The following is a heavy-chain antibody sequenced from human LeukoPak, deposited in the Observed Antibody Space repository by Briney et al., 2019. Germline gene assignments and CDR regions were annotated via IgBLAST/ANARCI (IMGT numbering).Heavy chain of an antibody. Sequence: GASVKVSCKASGGTFSSYAISWVRQAPGQGLEWMGRIIPILGIANYAQKFQGRVTITADESTSTAYMELSSLRSEDTAVYYCARDPSYSSSSGDYWGQGALVTVSS. CDR3: ARDPSYSSSSGDY. CDR2: IIPILGIA. D-gene: IGHD6-6*01. J-gene: IGHJ4*02. CDR1: GGTFSSYA. V-gene: IGHV1-69*04.